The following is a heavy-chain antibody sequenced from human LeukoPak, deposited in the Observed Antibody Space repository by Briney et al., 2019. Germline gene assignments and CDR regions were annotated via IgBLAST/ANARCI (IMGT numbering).Heavy chain of an antibody. D-gene: IGHD1-26*01. CDR1: GFTLSSYE. V-gene: IGHV3-23*01. Sequence: PGGSLRLSCTGSGFTLSSYEMTWIRQAPGKGLEWVSSVDYSGDSPYYADSVKGRFTISRDNSKNTLYLQMNSLRAEDTAVYYCAKDHEWEFDYWGQGTLVTVSS. J-gene: IGHJ4*02. CDR2: VDYSGDSP. CDR3: AKDHEWEFDY.